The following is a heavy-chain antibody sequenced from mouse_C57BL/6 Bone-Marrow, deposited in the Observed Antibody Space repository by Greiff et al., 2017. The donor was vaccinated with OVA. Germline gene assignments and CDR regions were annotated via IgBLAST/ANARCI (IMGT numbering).Heavy chain of an antibody. Sequence: QVHVKQSGAELARPGASVKLSCKASGYTFTSYGISWVKQRTGQGLEWIGEIYPRSGNTYYNEKFQGKATLTADKSSSTAYMELRSLTSEDSAVYFCARSAIDYYGSSYLAWFAYWGQGTGVTVSA. J-gene: IGHJ3*01. CDR1: GYTFTSYG. V-gene: IGHV1-81*01. D-gene: IGHD1-1*01. CDR2: IYPRSGNT. CDR3: ARSAIDYYGSSYLAWFAY.